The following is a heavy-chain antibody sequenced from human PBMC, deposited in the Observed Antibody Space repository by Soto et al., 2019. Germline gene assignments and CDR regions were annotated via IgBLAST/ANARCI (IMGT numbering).Heavy chain of an antibody. D-gene: IGHD3-16*01. CDR3: ARVGGYYYGMDV. CDR1: GGSFSGYY. V-gene: IGHV4-34*01. Sequence: QVQLQQWGAGLLKPSETLSLTCAVYGGSFSGYYWSWIRQPPGKGLEWIGEINHSGSTNYNPTLKSRVTRTVDSSKNQFSLKLRSVTAADTAVYYCARVGGYYYGMDVWGQGTTVTVSS. J-gene: IGHJ6*02. CDR2: INHSGST.